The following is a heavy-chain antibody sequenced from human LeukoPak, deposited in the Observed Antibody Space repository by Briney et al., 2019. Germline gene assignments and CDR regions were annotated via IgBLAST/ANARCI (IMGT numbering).Heavy chain of an antibody. V-gene: IGHV3-7*01. J-gene: IGHJ4*02. CDR2: IKKDGSEK. CDR1: GFTFSRYW. D-gene: IGHD4-17*01. CDR3: ARDRLHYGEYEKTFDY. Sequence: PGGSLRLSCAASGFTFSRYWMSWVRQAPGKGLEWVANIKKDGSEKYYVDSVKGRFTISRDNAKNSLYLQMNSLRAEDTAVYYCARDRLHYGEYEKTFDYWGQGTLVSVSS.